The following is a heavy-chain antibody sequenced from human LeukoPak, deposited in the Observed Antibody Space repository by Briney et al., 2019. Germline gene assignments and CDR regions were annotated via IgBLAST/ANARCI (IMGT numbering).Heavy chain of an antibody. V-gene: IGHV1-46*02. J-gene: IGHJ5*02. Sequence: ASVKLSCKASPYTFNKYYIHWVRQAPGQGLEWMGVINPSGRSASYAQRFQGRVTMTRDTSTSTVYMDLGSLRSEDTAVYYCARDSVELERRNWFDPWGQGTLVTVSS. CDR1: PYTFNKYY. D-gene: IGHD1-1*01. CDR3: ARDSVELERRNWFDP. CDR2: INPSGRSA.